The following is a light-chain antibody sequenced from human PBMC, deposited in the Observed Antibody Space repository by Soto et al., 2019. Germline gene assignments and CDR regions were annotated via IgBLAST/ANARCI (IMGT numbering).Light chain of an antibody. CDR2: GAS. J-gene: IGKJ1*01. Sequence: EIVMTQSPATLSVSPGERATLSCRASQSVSSNLAWYQQKLGQAPRLLIYGASTRATGIPARLSGSGSGTEFTLNISSLQSEDFAVYYCQQYKNWPTFGQGTKVEIK. CDR3: QQYKNWPT. V-gene: IGKV3-15*01. CDR1: QSVSSN.